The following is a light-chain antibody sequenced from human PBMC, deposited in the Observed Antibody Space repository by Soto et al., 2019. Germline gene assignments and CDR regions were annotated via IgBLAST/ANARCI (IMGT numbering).Light chain of an antibody. J-gene: IGKJ2*01. CDR1: QSISNY. V-gene: IGKV1-39*01. CDR3: QQSHSTPYT. CDR2: SAS. Sequence: LPVTKSPSPLSASVGGRFTITYRSSQSISNYLNWYQQKPGQAPNLLIYSASNLHSGVPSRFSGSGSGTDFTLTISSLQPEDFATYYCQQSHSTPYTFGQGTKVDIK.